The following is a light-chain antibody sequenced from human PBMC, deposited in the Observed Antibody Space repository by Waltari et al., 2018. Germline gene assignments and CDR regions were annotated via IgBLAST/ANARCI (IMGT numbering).Light chain of an antibody. CDR2: GNN. CDR3: HSRDASGVGGS. Sequence: SSELTQDPTVSVAMGQTVRITCQGDSLRSYYASWYQQMPGQAPILVFSGNNNRPSGVPDRFSGSSSDNTAVLTITGAQAEDEASYYCHSRDASGVGGSFGGGTKLTVL. CDR1: SLRSYY. J-gene: IGLJ2*01. V-gene: IGLV3-19*01.